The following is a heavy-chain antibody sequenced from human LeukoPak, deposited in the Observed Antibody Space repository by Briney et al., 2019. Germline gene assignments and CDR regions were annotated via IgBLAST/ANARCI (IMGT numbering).Heavy chain of an antibody. Sequence: GGSLRLSCAASGFTFDSYAMTWVRQAPGKGLEWVSSISGGGGITNYADSVKGRFTISRDNSKYTLFLQMNSLRAEDTAVYYCAKYGVDCSSISCYPLYYMDVWGKGTTVIVSS. D-gene: IGHD2-2*01. CDR3: AKYGVDCSSISCYPLYYMDV. J-gene: IGHJ6*03. CDR2: ISGGGGIT. V-gene: IGHV3-23*01. CDR1: GFTFDSYA.